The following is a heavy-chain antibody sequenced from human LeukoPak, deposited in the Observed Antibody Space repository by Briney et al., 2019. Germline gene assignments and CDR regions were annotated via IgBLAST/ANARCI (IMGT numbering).Heavy chain of an antibody. CDR1: GFTFSDYW. Sequence: GGSLRLSCAASGFTFSDYWVGWVRQAPGKGLEWVANINQDGSKKNYLESVKGRSIISRDNAKNSLYPQMNNLRAEDTAVYYCARNRGWQQFDYWGQGTLVTVSS. CDR3: ARNRGWQQFDY. J-gene: IGHJ4*02. CDR2: INQDGSKK. D-gene: IGHD5-24*01. V-gene: IGHV3-7*01.